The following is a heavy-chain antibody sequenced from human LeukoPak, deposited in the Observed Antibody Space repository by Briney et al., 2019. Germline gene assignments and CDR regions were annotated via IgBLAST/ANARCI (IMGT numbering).Heavy chain of an antibody. CDR2: INHSGST. Sequence: SETLSLTCAVYGGSFSGYYWSWIRQPPGKGLEWIGEINHSGSTNYNPSLKSRVTISVDTSKNQFSLKLSSVTAADTAVYYCARRRDGYHPVDYWGQGTLVTASS. CDR1: GGSFSGYY. V-gene: IGHV4-34*01. CDR3: ARRRDGYHPVDY. J-gene: IGHJ4*02. D-gene: IGHD5-24*01.